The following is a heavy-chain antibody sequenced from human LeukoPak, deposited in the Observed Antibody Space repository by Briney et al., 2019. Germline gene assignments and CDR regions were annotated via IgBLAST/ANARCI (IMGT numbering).Heavy chain of an antibody. CDR3: TGHLSGGSGSYSAHYYYYYMDV. Sequence: PGGSLRLSCAASGFTFSNAWMSWVRQAPGKGLEWVGRIKSKTDGGTTDYAAPVKGRFTISRDDSKNTLYLQMNSLKTEDTAVYYCTGHLSGGSGSYSAHYYYYYMDVWGKGTTVTVSS. J-gene: IGHJ6*03. CDR1: GFTFSNAW. D-gene: IGHD3-10*01. V-gene: IGHV3-15*01. CDR2: IKSKTDGGTT.